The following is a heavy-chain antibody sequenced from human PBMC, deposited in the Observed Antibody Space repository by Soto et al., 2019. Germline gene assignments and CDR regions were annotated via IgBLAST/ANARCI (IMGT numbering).Heavy chain of an antibody. Sequence: EVQLVESGGGLVQPGGYLRLYSAASGFTFSNYCMHWVRQAPGRGLVWVSRINGDGSSINYVDTVKGRFTIARDNAKNTMYMKMSSLSTEGTAVYDSARMGRARMGAAGGGWVNWGQGTLVTVSS. J-gene: IGHJ4*02. D-gene: IGHD1-26*01. CDR3: ARMGRARMGAAGGGWVN. CDR2: INGDGSSI. V-gene: IGHV3-74*01. CDR1: GFTFSNYC.